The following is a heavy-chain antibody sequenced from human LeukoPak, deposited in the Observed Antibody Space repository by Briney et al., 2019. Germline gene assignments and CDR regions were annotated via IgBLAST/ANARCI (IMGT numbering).Heavy chain of an antibody. D-gene: IGHD6-19*01. CDR2: IYYSGST. CDR1: GVSISSGGYY. J-gene: IGHJ4*02. V-gene: IGHV4-31*03. Sequence: SETLSLTCTVSGVSISSGGYYWSWIRQHPGRGLEWIGHIYYSGSTCYNPSLMSRVTISADTSKNQFSLKLSSVTAADTAVYYCASQQWLADWDQGILVTVSS. CDR3: ASQQWLAD.